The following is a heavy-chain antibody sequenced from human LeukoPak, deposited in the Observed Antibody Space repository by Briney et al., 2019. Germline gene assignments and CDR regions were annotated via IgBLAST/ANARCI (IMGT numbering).Heavy chain of an antibody. V-gene: IGHV1-24*01. CDR3: ATVSWRYDSSGSDYDY. D-gene: IGHD3-22*01. CDR2: FDPKDGET. CDR1: GYTLTELS. Sequence: ASVKVSCKVSGYTLTELSMHWVRQAPGKGLEWMGGFDPKDGETIYAQKFQGRVTMTEDTSTDTAYMELSSLRSEDTAVYYCATVSWRYDSSGSDYDYWGQGTLVTVSS. J-gene: IGHJ4*02.